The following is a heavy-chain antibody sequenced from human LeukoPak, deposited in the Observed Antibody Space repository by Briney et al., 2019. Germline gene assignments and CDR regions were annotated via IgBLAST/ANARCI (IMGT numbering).Heavy chain of an antibody. D-gene: IGHD6-6*01. CDR3: ARGARPNWFDP. V-gene: IGHV4-39*07. Sequence: SETLSLTCTVSGGSIRSSAYYWGWIRQPPGKGLEWIGSIYHSGITYYNPSLMSRVSISVDTSKNQFSLKLSSVTAADTAVYYCARGARPNWFDPWGQGTLVTVSS. CDR2: IYHSGIT. CDR1: GGSIRSSAYY. J-gene: IGHJ5*02.